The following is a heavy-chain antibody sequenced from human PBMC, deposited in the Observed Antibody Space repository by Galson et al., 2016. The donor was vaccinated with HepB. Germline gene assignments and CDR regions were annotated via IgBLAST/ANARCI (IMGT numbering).Heavy chain of an antibody. D-gene: IGHD3-3*01. V-gene: IGHV3-30*18. CDR3: AKVNHDFWSGYSYDAFDV. CDR2: ISPDGTNR. J-gene: IGHJ3*01. Sequence: SLRLSCAASGFSFRFYGMHWVRQAPGKGLEWVAVISPDGTNRYYADSVKDRFTISRDNSKNKLYLEVNSLRAEDTAMYYCAKVNHDFWSGYSYDAFDVWGQGTMVTVSS. CDR1: GFSFRFYG.